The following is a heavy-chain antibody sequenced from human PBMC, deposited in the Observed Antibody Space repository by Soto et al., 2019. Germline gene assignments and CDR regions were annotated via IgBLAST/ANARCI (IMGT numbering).Heavy chain of an antibody. CDR3: ARPLLRFLEWNAFDI. D-gene: IGHD3-3*01. CDR1: GGSISSSSYY. J-gene: IGHJ3*02. V-gene: IGHV4-39*01. Sequence: SETLSLTCTVSGGSISSSSYYWGWIRQPPGKGLEWIGSIYYSGSTYYNPSLKSRVIISVDTSKNQFSLKLSSVTAADTAVYYCARPLLRFLEWNAFDIWGQGTMVTVSS. CDR2: IYYSGST.